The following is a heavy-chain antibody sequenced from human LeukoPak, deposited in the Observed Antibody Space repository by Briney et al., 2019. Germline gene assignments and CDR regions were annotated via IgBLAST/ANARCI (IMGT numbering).Heavy chain of an antibody. CDR3: ARDPGGGAAAGTVSSNNWFDP. J-gene: IGHJ5*02. CDR2: ISSSGSTI. D-gene: IGHD6-13*01. V-gene: IGHV3-48*03. CDR1: GFTFSSYE. Sequence: TGGPLRLSCAASGFTFSSYEMNWVRQAPGKGLEWVSYISSSGSTIYYADSVKGRFTISRDNAKNSPYLQMNSLRAEDTAVYYCARDPGGGAAAGTVSSNNWFDPWGQGTLVTVSS.